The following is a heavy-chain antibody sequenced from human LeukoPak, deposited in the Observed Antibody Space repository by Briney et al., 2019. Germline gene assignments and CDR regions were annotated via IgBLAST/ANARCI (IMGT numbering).Heavy chain of an antibody. CDR1: GSSISSGSYY. CDR3: IRENPRQGSEDY. CDR2: IYYSGST. J-gene: IGHJ4*02. V-gene: IGHV4-39*07. D-gene: IGHD3-10*01. Sequence: PSETLSLTCTVSGSSISSGSYYWGWIRQPPGKGLEWIGTIYYSGSTYYNPSLKSRLTISVDTSRNQFSLRLSSVTAADTAVYYCIRENPRQGSEDYWGQGTLVTVSS.